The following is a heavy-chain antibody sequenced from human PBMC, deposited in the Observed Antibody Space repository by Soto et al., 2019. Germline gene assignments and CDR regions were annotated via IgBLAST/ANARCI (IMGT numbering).Heavy chain of an antibody. V-gene: IGHV3-30*19. D-gene: IGHD3-16*01. CDR3: AHDYDAFPGI. CDR1: GFTFSSYG. CDR2: IAHDGNYE. J-gene: IGHJ4*02. Sequence: QVHLVESGGGVVQPGRSLRLSCAASGFTFSSYGMHWVRQAPGKGLEWMAVIAHDGNYESYARSVKGRFTISRDNSKNTLYLQMNSLRTEDTALYYCAHDYDAFPGIWGQGTLVTVSS.